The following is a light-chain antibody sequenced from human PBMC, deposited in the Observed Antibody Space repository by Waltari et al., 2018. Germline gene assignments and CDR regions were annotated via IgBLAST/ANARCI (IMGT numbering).Light chain of an antibody. CDR3: QKYDSLPAT. V-gene: IGKV3-20*01. CDR1: QSVIKY. J-gene: IGKJ1*01. Sequence: VLTQSPGTLSLSPGERATLSCRASQSVIKYLAWYQQKPGRAPRPLIYHASTSATGIPDRFSGSGSGTDFSLTISRLEPEDFAVYYCQKYDSLPATFGQGTRVEIK. CDR2: HAS.